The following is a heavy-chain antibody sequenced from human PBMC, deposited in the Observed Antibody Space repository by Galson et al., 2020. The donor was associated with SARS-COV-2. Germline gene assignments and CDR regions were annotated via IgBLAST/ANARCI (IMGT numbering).Heavy chain of an antibody. V-gene: IGHV3-30-3*01. CDR1: GFTFSNYA. D-gene: IGHD5-18*01. CDR3: ARMWGTTLVRSYFDN. CDR2: ISDDGSNK. Sequence: TGGSLRLSCAASGFTFSNYAMHWVRQAPGKGLEWVAVISDDGSNKYYADSVKGRFTISRDNSKNTLYLQMNSLRAEDMAVYYCARMWGTTLVRSYFDNWGQGTLVTVSS. J-gene: IGHJ4*02.